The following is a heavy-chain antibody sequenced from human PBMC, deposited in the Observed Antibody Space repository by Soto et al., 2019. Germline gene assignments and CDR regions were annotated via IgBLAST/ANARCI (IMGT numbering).Heavy chain of an antibody. D-gene: IGHD2-21*01. CDR1: GGSFSGYY. CDR3: ARIGSGGDLDD. V-gene: IGHV4-34*01. J-gene: IGHJ4*02. Sequence: QVQLQQWGAGLLKPSETLSLTCAVYGGSFSGYYWSWIRQPPGKGLEWIGEINHSGSTNYNPSLKSRVTISVDPSKNQFALKLSSVTAADTAVYYCARIGSGGDLDDWGQGTLVTVSS. CDR2: INHSGST.